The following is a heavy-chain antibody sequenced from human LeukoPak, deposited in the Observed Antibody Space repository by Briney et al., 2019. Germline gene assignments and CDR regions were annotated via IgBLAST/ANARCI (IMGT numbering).Heavy chain of an antibody. CDR3: ARGEDGTGDYRPTYFDS. CDR1: GGSISSSNYY. J-gene: IGHJ4*02. Sequence: SETLSLTCTVSGGSISSSNYYWGWIRQPPGKGLEWIGSIYYSGSTYYNPSLKSRVTISVDTSKNQFSLKLNSVTAADTAVYYCARGEDGTGDYRPTYFDSWGQGTLVTVSS. V-gene: IGHV4-39*07. D-gene: IGHD4-17*01. CDR2: IYYSGST.